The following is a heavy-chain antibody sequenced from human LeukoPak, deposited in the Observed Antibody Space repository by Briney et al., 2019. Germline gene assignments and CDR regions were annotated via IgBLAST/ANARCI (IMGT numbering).Heavy chain of an antibody. V-gene: IGHV1-18*01. J-gene: IGHJ3*02. Sequence: ASVKVSCKASGYTFTSYGISWVRQAPGQGLEWMGWISAYNGNTNYAQKLRGRVTMTTDTSTSTAYMELRSLRSDDTAVYYCARRGSGWHLDAFDIWGQGTMVTVSS. CDR1: GYTFTSYG. D-gene: IGHD6-19*01. CDR3: ARRGSGWHLDAFDI. CDR2: ISAYNGNT.